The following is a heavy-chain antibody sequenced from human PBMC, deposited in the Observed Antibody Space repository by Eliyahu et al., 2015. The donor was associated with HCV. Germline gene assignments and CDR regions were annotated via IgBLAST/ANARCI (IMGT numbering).Heavy chain of an antibody. CDR3: AKNPVIALWYFDL. CDR1: GFSFSSYG. J-gene: IGHJ2*01. CDR2: ISASGEST. Sequence: EVQLLESGGGLVQPGGSLRLSCAASGFSFSSYGMHWARQAPGKRLEYVSAISASGESTFYADSVKGRFTISRDNSKNMLYLQMDSLRDEDMAVYYCAKNPVIALWYFDLWGRGTLVTVSS. D-gene: IGHD2-21*01. V-gene: IGHV3-64*07.